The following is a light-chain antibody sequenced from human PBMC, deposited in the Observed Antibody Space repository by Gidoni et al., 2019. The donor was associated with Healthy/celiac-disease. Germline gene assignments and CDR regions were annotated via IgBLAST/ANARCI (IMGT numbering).Light chain of an antibody. J-gene: IGKJ1*01. Sequence: DFQMTQSPSSLSASVGDRVTITCRASQSISSYLNWYQQKPGKAPKLLIYAASSLQSGVPSRFRGSGSGTDFTRTISSLQPEDCATYYCQQSYSTPRTFGQGTKVEIK. CDR1: QSISSY. V-gene: IGKV1-39*01. CDR3: QQSYSTPRT. CDR2: AAS.